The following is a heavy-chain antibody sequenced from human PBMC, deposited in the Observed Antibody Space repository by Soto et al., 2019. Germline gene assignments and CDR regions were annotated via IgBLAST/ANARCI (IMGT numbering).Heavy chain of an antibody. V-gene: IGHV4-4*02. D-gene: IGHD1-26*01. CDR1: GCAIISTNW. J-gene: IGHJ4*02. CDR3: AKGGSSQY. Sequence: VHLQESGPGLVKPSGTLSLTCTVSGCAIISTNWWSWVRQPPGKGLEWIGEIYHRGSTYYSSSLKSRVTMSIDKAKNQFSLKLKSVTAADTAVYYCAKGGSSQYWGQGTLVTVSS. CDR2: IYHRGST.